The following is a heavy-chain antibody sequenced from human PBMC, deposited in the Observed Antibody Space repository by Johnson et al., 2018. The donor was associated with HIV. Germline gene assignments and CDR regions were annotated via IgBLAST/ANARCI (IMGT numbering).Heavy chain of an antibody. CDR1: GFTFSSYW. D-gene: IGHD1/OR15-1a*01. CDR3: VRDFRSVGTTVASDI. CDR2: IKQDGSEK. J-gene: IGHJ3*02. Sequence: EVQLVESGGGLVQPGGSLRLSCAASGFTFSSYWMSWVRQAPGKGLEWVANIKQDGSEKSYVDSVKGRFTISRDNAKNSLYLQIRSLRAEDTAVYFCVRDFRSVGTTVASDIWGQGTMVTVSS. V-gene: IGHV3-7*01.